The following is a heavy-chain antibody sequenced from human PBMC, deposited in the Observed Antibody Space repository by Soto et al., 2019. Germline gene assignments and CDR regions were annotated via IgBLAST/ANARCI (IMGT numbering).Heavy chain of an antibody. V-gene: IGHV4-31*02. Sequence: PGKGLEWIGYIYYRGSTYYNPSLKSRVTISVDTSKNQFSLKLSSVTAADTAVYYCARDRNLYYYDSSGYCPGHYYYYGLDVWGQATTVTVSS. CDR2: IYYRGST. D-gene: IGHD3-22*01. CDR3: ARDRNLYYYDSSGYCPGHYYYYGLDV. J-gene: IGHJ6*02.